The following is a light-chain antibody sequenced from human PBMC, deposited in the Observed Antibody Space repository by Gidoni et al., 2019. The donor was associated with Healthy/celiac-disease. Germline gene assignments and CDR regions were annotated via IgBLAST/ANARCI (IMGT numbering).Light chain of an antibody. V-gene: IGKV4-1*01. J-gene: IGKJ5*01. CDR2: WAS. CDR3: QQYYSTPPT. CDR1: QRVLYSSNNKNY. Sequence: DIVMTTSPASLAVSLGERATINCKSSQRVLYSSNNKNYLAWYQQKPEQPPKLLIYWASTRESGVPDRFSGSGSGTDFTLTISSLQAEDVAVYYCQQYYSTPPTFGQGTRLEIK.